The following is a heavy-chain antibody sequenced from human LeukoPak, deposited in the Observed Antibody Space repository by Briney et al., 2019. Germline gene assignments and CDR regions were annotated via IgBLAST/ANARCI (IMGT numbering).Heavy chain of an antibody. J-gene: IGHJ4*02. CDR2: FYYSGSI. CDR1: GFTFSSYS. Sequence: PGGVLRLSCAASGFTFSSYSMNWVRQSPGKGLEWIGSFYYSGSIFDNRSLRSRVTISIDMSKNQFLLKLTSVTAADTAVYYCASGTTVTNFAYWGQGTLVTVSS. V-gene: IGHV4-39*07. CDR3: ASGTTVTNFAY. D-gene: IGHD4-17*01.